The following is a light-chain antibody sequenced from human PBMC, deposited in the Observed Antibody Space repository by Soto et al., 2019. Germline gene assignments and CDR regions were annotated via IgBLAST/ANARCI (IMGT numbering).Light chain of an antibody. CDR3: QHRRT. V-gene: IGKV1-5*03. Sequence: DIQMTQSPSTLSASVGDRVTITCRASQSIRSWLAWYQQKPGKAPKLLIYKASSLESGVPSRFSGSGSGTEFTLTISSLQPDDFATYYCQHRRTFGQGTKVEIK. J-gene: IGKJ1*01. CDR2: KAS. CDR1: QSIRSW.